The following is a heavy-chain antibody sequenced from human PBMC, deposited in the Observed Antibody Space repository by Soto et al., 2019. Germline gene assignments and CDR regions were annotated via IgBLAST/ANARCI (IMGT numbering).Heavy chain of an antibody. CDR1: GFTFSSYG. Sequence: PGGSLRLSCAASGFTFSSYGMHWVRQAPGKGLEWVAVISYDGSNKYYADSVKGRFTISRDNSKNTLYLQMNSLRAEDTAVYYCAKGIASIRNYYDSSGLDYWGQGTLVTVSS. D-gene: IGHD3-22*01. CDR3: AKGIASIRNYYDSSGLDY. V-gene: IGHV3-30*18. J-gene: IGHJ4*02. CDR2: ISYDGSNK.